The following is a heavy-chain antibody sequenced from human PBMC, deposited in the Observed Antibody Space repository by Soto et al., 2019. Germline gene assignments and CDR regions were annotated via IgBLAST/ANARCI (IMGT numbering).Heavy chain of an antibody. J-gene: IGHJ4*02. Sequence: QVQLQESGPGLVKPSDTLSLTCAVSGYSISSSNWWGWIRQPPGKGLEWIGYIYYSGTTYYNPSPKTRVTMSVDTSKNQFSLKLTSVTAVDTAVYYCARREIQGPIDYWGQGTLVTVSS. V-gene: IGHV4-28*01. CDR3: ARREIQGPIDY. CDR2: IYYSGTT. D-gene: IGHD1-26*01. CDR1: GYSISSSNW.